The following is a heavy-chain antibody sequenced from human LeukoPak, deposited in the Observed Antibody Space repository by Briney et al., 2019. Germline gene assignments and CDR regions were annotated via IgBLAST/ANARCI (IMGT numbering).Heavy chain of an antibody. V-gene: IGHV1-69*13. CDR1: GYTFTSYY. D-gene: IGHD5-24*01. CDR3: ARVGDGYNLSLQPKPFDY. J-gene: IGHJ4*02. CDR2: IIPIFGTA. Sequence: SVKVSCKASGYTFTSYYMHWVRQAPGQGLEWMGGIIPIFGTANYAQKFQGRVTITADESTSTAYMELSSLRSEDTAVYYCARVGDGYNLSLQPKPFDYWGQGTLVTVSS.